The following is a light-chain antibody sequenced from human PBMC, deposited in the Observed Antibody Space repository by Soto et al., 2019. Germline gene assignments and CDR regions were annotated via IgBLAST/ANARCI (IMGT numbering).Light chain of an antibody. CDR2: SIS. V-gene: IGKV3-20*01. Sequence: IVLTQSPGTLSLSPGERATLSCRASQTITGRSLAWYQQKPGQAPRLLITSISTRATGIPDRFSGSGSGADFTLTITILEPEDFAGYYCQQFQNSLTFGQGTKVEIK. J-gene: IGKJ1*01. CDR3: QQFQNSLT. CDR1: QTITGRS.